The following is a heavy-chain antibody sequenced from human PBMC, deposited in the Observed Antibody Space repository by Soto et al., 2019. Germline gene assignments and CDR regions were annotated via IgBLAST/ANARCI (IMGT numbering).Heavy chain of an antibody. V-gene: IGHV3-7*03. CDR3: ARDWGAPGRGSALGYYYHFGMDV. D-gene: IGHD3-16*01. Sequence: EVQLVESGGGLVQPGGSLRLSCAASGFTFSTYWMNWVRQAPGNGLQWVANIKEDGSEEYYVDSVKGRFTISRDNAKNSLYLDMNSLRGEDTAVYYCARDWGAPGRGSALGYYYHFGMDVWGQGTTVTVPS. CDR2: IKEDGSEE. J-gene: IGHJ6*02. CDR1: GFTFSTYW.